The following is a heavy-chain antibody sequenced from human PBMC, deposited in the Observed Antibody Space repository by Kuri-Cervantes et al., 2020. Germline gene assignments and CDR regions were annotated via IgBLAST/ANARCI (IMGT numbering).Heavy chain of an antibody. CDR2: ISWNSGSI. V-gene: IGHV3-9*01. CDR3: AKGPRWELPYYFDY. Sequence: SLKISCAASGFTFSSYWMSWVRQAPGKGLEWVSGISWNSGSIGYADSVKGRFTISRDNAKNSLYLQMNSLRAEDTALYYCAKGPRWELPYYFDYWGQGILVTVSS. J-gene: IGHJ4*02. D-gene: IGHD1-26*01. CDR1: GFTFSSYW.